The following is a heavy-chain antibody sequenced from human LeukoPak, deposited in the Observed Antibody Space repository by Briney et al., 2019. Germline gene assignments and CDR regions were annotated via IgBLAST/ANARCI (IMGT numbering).Heavy chain of an antibody. J-gene: IGHJ4*02. D-gene: IGHD3-16*01. Sequence: QSGGSLRLSCAASGFTFSSSAMSWVRQAPGKGLEWVSAISNNGGYTYYADSVQGRFTISRDNSKNTLYLQMNSLRAEDTAVYYCAKDHGGARHFDYWGQGTLVTVSS. CDR2: ISNNGGYT. V-gene: IGHV3-23*01. CDR3: AKDHGGARHFDY. CDR1: GFTFSSSA.